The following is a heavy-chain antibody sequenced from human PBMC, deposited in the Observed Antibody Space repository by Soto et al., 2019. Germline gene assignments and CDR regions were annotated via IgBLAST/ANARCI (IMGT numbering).Heavy chain of an antibody. V-gene: IGHV4-31*03. CDR1: GGSISSGGYY. Sequence: PSETLSLTCTVSGGSISSGGYYWSWIRQHPGKGLEWIGYIYYSGSTYYNPSLKSRVTISVDTSKNQFSLKLSSVTAADTAVYYCATIGRAGTGYYYGMDVWGQGTTVTVS. CDR2: IYYSGST. CDR3: ATIGRAGTGYYYGMDV. J-gene: IGHJ6*02. D-gene: IGHD3-10*01.